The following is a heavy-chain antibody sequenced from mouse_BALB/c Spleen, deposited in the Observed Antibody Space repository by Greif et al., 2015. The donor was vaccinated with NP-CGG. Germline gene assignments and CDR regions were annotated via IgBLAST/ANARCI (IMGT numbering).Heavy chain of an antibody. Sequence: VQLQQSGAELAKPGASVKMSCKASGYTFTSYWMHWVKQRPGQGLEWIGYINPSTGYTEYNQKFKDKATLTADKSSSTAYMQLSSLTSEDSAVYYCAIYDGYYFDYWGQGTTLTVSP. J-gene: IGHJ2*01. D-gene: IGHD2-3*01. CDR3: AIYDGYYFDY. CDR1: GYTFTSYW. CDR2: INPSTGYT. V-gene: IGHV1-7*01.